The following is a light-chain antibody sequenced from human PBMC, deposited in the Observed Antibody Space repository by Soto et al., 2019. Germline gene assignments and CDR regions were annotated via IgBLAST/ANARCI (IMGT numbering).Light chain of an antibody. Sequence: DIQMTQSPSSLSACVGDRVTIAFLASQIISTSLAWYQQQPGKAPKLLIFAASSLQSGVPSRFSGSGSGTHFTLTITSLQPEDSATYYCQHYNSYSEAFGQGTKVDIK. CDR3: QHYNSYSEA. J-gene: IGKJ1*01. CDR2: AAS. CDR1: QIISTS. V-gene: IGKV1-39*01.